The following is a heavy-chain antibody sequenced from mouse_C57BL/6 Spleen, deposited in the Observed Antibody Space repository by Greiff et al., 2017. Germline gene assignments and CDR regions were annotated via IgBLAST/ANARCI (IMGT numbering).Heavy chain of an antibody. Sequence: LVEPGASVKMSCKASGYTFTDYYMNWVKQSHGKSLEWIGVINPYNGGTSYNQKFKGKATLTVDKSSSTAYMELNSLTSEDSAVYYCARSGYYGSSFYYFDYWGQGTTLTVSS. CDR1: GYTFTDYY. D-gene: IGHD1-1*01. CDR3: ARSGYYGSSFYYFDY. CDR2: INPYNGGT. V-gene: IGHV1-19*01. J-gene: IGHJ2*01.